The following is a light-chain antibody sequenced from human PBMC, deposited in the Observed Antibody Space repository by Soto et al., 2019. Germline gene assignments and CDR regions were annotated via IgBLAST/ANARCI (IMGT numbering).Light chain of an antibody. CDR1: QDVSSW. Sequence: DIQMTQSPSSVSASVGDRVSITCRASQDVSSWLAWYQQKPGKAPGLLIYTASSMQSGVPSRFSGSGSCTDFTLTISSLQPEDSATYYCQQTKTFPLNFGGGTKVEIK. CDR3: QQTKTFPLN. J-gene: IGKJ4*01. V-gene: IGKV1D-12*01. CDR2: TAS.